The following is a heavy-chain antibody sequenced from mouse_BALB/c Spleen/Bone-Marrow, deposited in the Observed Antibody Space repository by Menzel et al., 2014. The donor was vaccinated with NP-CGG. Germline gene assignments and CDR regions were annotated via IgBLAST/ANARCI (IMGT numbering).Heavy chain of an antibody. CDR2: FDPAIGNT. CDR1: GFNIKDTY. V-gene: IGHV14-3*02. J-gene: IGHJ4*01. D-gene: IGHD1-1*01. CDR3: ARYRYYGSSYAMDY. Sequence: AQLQQFGAELVKPGASVKLSCTASGFNIKDTYMHWVKRRPEQGWRWIGRFDPAIGNTKYDPKFQGKATITADTSSNTAYLHLSSLTSEDTAVYYCARYRYYGSSYAMDYWGQGTSVTVSS.